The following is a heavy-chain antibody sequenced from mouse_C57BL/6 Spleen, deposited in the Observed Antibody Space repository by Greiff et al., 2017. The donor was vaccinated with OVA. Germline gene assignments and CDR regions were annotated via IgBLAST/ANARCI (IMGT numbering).Heavy chain of an antibody. J-gene: IGHJ3*01. Sequence: QVQLQQPGAELVRPGTSVKLSCKASGYTFTSYWMHWVKQRPGQGLEWIGVIDPSDSYTNYNQKFKGKATLTVDTSSSTAYMQLSSLTSEDSAVYYCARWPTVVAPGAYWGQGTLVTVSA. CDR3: ARWPTVVAPGAY. CDR2: IDPSDSYT. V-gene: IGHV1-59*01. D-gene: IGHD1-1*01. CDR1: GYTFTSYW.